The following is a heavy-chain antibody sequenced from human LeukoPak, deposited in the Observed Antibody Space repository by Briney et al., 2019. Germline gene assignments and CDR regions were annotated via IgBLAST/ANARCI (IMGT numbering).Heavy chain of an antibody. CDR2: IYYSGST. Sequence: PWETLSLTCTVSGGSISSYYWSWIRQPPGKGLEWIGYIYYSGSTNYNPSLKSRVTISVDTSKNQFSLKLSSVTAADTAVYYCARDSAYYDSSVDLWGRRTLVTDSS. V-gene: IGHV4-59*01. CDR3: ARDSAYYDSSVDL. D-gene: IGHD3-22*01. CDR1: GGSISSYY. J-gene: IGHJ2*01.